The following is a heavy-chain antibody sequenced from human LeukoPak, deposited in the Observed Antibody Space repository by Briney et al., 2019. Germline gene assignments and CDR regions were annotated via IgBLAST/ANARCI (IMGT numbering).Heavy chain of an antibody. Sequence: PGGSLRLSCAASGFTFSSYAMSWVRQAPGKGLEWVSAISGSGGSTYYADSVKGRSTISRDNSKNTLYLQMNSLRAEDTAVYYCAKDSPEIPYYYGSGIDYWGQGTLVTVSS. V-gene: IGHV3-23*01. CDR2: ISGSGGST. D-gene: IGHD3-10*01. CDR1: GFTFSSYA. CDR3: AKDSPEIPYYYGSGIDY. J-gene: IGHJ4*02.